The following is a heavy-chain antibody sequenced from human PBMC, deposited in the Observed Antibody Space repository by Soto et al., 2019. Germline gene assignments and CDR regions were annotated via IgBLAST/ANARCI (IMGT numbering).Heavy chain of an antibody. Sequence: GGSLRLSCAASGFTFSNAWMNWVRQAPGKGLEWVGRIKSKTDGGTTDYAAPVKGRFNISRDDSKKTLYLQMNSLKTEDTAVYYCTTAPRGNGSGKHYYYYGMDVWGQGTTVTVSS. CDR3: TTAPRGNGSGKHYYYYGMDV. J-gene: IGHJ6*02. CDR2: IKSKTDGGTT. V-gene: IGHV3-15*07. CDR1: GFTFSNAW. D-gene: IGHD3-10*01.